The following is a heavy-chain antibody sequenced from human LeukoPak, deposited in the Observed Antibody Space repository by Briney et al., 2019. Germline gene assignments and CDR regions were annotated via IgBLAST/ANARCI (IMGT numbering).Heavy chain of an antibody. J-gene: IGHJ6*03. CDR3: ARGAVSSGGGRYYYMDV. V-gene: IGHV1-18*01. CDR1: GYTFTSYG. CDR2: ISVYNGNT. Sequence: ASVKVSCKASGYTFTSYGISWVRQAPGQGLEWMGWISVYNGNTNYAQKLQGRVTMTTDTSTSTAYMELRSLRSDDTAVYYCARGAVSSGGGRYYYMDVWGKGTTVTVSS. D-gene: IGHD6-19*01.